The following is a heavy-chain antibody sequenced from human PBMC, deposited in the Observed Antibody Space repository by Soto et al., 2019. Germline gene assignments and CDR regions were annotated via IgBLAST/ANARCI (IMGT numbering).Heavy chain of an antibody. Sequence: VQLLESGGGLVQPGGSLRLSCAASGFTFSSYAMSWVRQAPGKGLEWVSAISGSGGSTYYADSVKGRFTISRDNSKNTLYLQMNSLRAEDTAVYYCGRDSSSWYGPYSWFDPWGQGTLVTVSS. V-gene: IGHV3-23*01. D-gene: IGHD6-13*01. CDR2: ISGSGGST. CDR3: GRDSSSWYGPYSWFDP. CDR1: GFTFSSYA. J-gene: IGHJ5*02.